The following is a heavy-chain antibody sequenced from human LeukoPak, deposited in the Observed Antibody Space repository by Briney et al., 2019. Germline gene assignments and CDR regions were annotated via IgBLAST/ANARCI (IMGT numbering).Heavy chain of an antibody. Sequence: SETLSLTCTVSGASISGWYWSWIRQPPGKGLEWIGYVYVSGYTNYNPSLKSRVTMSIDTSKNHFSLKLTSVTAADTATYYCARETSLAGFASGLGFNYWGQGILVTVSS. CDR2: VYVSGYT. CDR1: GASISGWY. CDR3: ARETSLAGFASGLGFNY. V-gene: IGHV4-59*01. D-gene: IGHD6-19*01. J-gene: IGHJ4*02.